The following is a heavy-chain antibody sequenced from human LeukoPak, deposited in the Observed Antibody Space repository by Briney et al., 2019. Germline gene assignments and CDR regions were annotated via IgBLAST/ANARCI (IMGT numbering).Heavy chain of an antibody. Sequence: PGGSLRLSCAASGFTFSSYSINWVRQAPRKGLEWLSYISSSSRTISYADSLKGRFTVSRDNAKNSLDLQMNSLRVEDTAVYYCARVGTSGWTSDYWGQGTLVIVSS. CDR2: ISSSSRTI. CDR3: ARVGTSGWTSDY. CDR1: GFTFSSYS. V-gene: IGHV3-48*04. J-gene: IGHJ4*02. D-gene: IGHD6-19*01.